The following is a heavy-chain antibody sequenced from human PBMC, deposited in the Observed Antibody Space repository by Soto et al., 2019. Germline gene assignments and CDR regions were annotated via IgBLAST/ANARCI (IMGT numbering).Heavy chain of an antibody. Sequence: GGSLRLSCAASGFTFNNYTVHWVRRAPGRGLAWVAALSFDGDSTSYSDSVRGRFTISRDDSKNTIYLQMNGLRPEDTAVYYCARDPPQKTTSGAIIYYYYYGMDVWGQGTSVTVSS. CDR2: LSFDGDST. V-gene: IGHV3-30-3*01. CDR1: GFTFNNYT. D-gene: IGHD2-8*02. J-gene: IGHJ6*02. CDR3: ARDPPQKTTSGAIIYYYYYGMDV.